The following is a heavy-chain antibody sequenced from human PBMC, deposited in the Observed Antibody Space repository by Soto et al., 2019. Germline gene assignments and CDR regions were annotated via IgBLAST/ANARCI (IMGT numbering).Heavy chain of an antibody. V-gene: IGHV3-30*18. D-gene: IGHD3-10*01. CDR3: AKDRYSMGSYYFDY. CDR1: GFTFSSYG. CDR2: ISYDGSNK. J-gene: IGHJ4*02. Sequence: ESGGGVVQPGRSLRLSCAASGFTFSSYGMHWVRQAPGKGLEWVAVISYDGSNKYYADSVKGRFTISRDNSKNTLYLQMNSLRAEDTAVYYCAKDRYSMGSYYFDYWGQGTLVTVSS.